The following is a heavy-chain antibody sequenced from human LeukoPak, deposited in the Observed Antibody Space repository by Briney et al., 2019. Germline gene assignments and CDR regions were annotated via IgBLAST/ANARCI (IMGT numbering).Heavy chain of an antibody. V-gene: IGHV4-38-2*02. Sequence: PSETLSLTCTVSGYSISSGYYWGWIRQPPGKGLEWIGSIYQSGNTYYNASLKSRVTISVDTSKNQFSVKLRTLTAANTAVYYCARAPGPNSFDPWGRGTLVTVSS. CDR3: ARAPGPNSFDP. CDR2: IYQSGNT. J-gene: IGHJ5*02. CDR1: GYSISSGYY.